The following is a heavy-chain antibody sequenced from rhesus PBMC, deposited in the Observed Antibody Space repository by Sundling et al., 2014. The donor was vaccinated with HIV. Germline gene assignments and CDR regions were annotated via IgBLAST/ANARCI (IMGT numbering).Heavy chain of an antibody. CDR3: ARHRGYCTSGSCYVLDFEF. CDR1: GGSISSNY. CDR2: ISGSGSRA. D-gene: IGHD2-21*01. V-gene: IGHV4-169*01. J-gene: IGHJ1*01. Sequence: QVQLQESGPGLVKPSETLSLTCAVSGGSISSNYWSWIRQAPGKGLEWIGYISGSGSRANYNPSLKSRVTLSLDTSKNHFSLKLRSVTAADTAVYYCARHRGYCTSGSCYVLDFEFWGQGALVTVSS.